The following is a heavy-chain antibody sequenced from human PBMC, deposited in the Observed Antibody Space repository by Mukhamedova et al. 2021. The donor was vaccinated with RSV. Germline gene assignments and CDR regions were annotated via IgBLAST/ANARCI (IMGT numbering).Heavy chain of an antibody. CDR3: AREFYGGLGYYEEL. Sequence: GLEYVANIKPDGTEKYYMDSMKGRFTISRDNAKNSAYLQMTSPRVEDTAINYCAREFYGGLGYYEELWGQGTLGTASS. D-gene: IGHD3-16*01. J-gene: IGHJ4*02. V-gene: IGHV3-7*04. CDR2: IKPDGTEK.